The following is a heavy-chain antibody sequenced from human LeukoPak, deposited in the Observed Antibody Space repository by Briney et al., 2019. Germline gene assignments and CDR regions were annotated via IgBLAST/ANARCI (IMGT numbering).Heavy chain of an antibody. CDR3: ARHEYYDILTGCPSSVGPNWFDP. V-gene: IGHV4-34*01. CDR2: INHSGST. CDR1: GGSFSGYY. Sequence: TTSETLSLTCAVYGGSFSGYYWSWIRQPPGKGLEWTGEINHSGSTNYNPSLKSRVTISVDTSKNQFSLKLSSVTAADTAVYYCARHEYYDILTGCPSSVGPNWFDPWGQGTLVTVSS. D-gene: IGHD3-9*01. J-gene: IGHJ5*02.